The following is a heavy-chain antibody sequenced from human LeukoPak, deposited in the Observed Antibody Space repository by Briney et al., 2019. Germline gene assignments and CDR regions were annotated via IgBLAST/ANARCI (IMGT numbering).Heavy chain of an antibody. Sequence: GGSLRLSCAASGFTFSSYGMHWVRQAPGKGLEWVAVISYDGSNKYYADSVKGRFTISRDNSKNTLYLQMNSLRAEDTAVYYCAKGAYSSGWLDYWGQGTLVTVPS. CDR3: AKGAYSSGWLDY. CDR1: GFTFSSYG. CDR2: ISYDGSNK. D-gene: IGHD6-19*01. J-gene: IGHJ4*02. V-gene: IGHV3-30*18.